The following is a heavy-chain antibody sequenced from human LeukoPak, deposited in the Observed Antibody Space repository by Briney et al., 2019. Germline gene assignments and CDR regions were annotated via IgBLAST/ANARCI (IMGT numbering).Heavy chain of an antibody. CDR1: GFTFSSYG. CDR3: ASTYYYGSGSYY. D-gene: IGHD3-10*01. Sequence: PGRSLRLSCAASGFTFSSYGMHWVRQAPGKGLEWVAVISYDGSNKYYADSVKGRFTISRDNSKNTLYLQMNSLRAEDTAVYYCASTYYYGSGSYYWGQGTLVTVSS. CDR2: ISYDGSNK. V-gene: IGHV3-30*03. J-gene: IGHJ4*02.